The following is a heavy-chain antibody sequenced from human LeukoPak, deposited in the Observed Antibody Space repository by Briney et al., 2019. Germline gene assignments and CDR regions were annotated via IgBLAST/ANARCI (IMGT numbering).Heavy chain of an antibody. D-gene: IGHD3-10*01. CDR2: IKQDGSLQ. J-gene: IGHJ4*02. Sequence: GGSLRLSCTASGFTFSSFWTAWVRQAPGKGLEWVANIKQDGSLQHYGDSVKGRFTISRDNAKNSLYLQMNNLRAEDTAVYYCARDNWELRGFDYWGQGTLVTVSS. V-gene: IGHV3-7*01. CDR3: ARDNWELRGFDY. CDR1: GFTFSSFW.